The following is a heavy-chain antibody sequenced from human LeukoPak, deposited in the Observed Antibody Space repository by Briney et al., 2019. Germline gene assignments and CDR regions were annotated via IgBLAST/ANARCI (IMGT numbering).Heavy chain of an antibody. J-gene: IGHJ4*02. CDR2: FDPADGET. CDR3: ARLPPQIYSSSISFDY. V-gene: IGHV1-24*01. CDR1: GYTLNELS. Sequence: ASVKVSCKVSGYTLNELSMHWVRQVPGKGLEWMGSFDPADGETIYAQNFQGRVTMTEDTSTDTAYMELSSLRSEDTAMYYCARLPPQIYSSSISFDYWGQGTLVTVSS. D-gene: IGHD6-13*01.